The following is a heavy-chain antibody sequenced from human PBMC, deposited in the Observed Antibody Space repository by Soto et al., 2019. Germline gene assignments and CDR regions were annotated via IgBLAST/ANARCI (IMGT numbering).Heavy chain of an antibody. J-gene: IGHJ4*02. D-gene: IGHD3-22*01. V-gene: IGHV4-39*01. Sequence: SETLSLTCTVSGGSISSSSYYWGWILHPPGKGLEWIGSIYYSGSTYYNPSLKSRVTISVDTSKNQFSLKLSSVTAADTAVYYCARHGMDYYDSSGYSDYWGQGTLVT. CDR2: IYYSGST. CDR1: GGSISSSSYY. CDR3: ARHGMDYYDSSGYSDY.